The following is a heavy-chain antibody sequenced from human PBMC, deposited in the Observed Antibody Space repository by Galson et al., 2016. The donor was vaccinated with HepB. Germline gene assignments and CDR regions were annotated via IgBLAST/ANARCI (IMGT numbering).Heavy chain of an antibody. CDR1: GGTFSNYG. Sequence: KVSCKASGGTFSNYGVGWVRQMPGKGLEWMGIIYPGDSDTRYSPSFQGHVTISADKSINTVYLQWSSLKASDTAMYYCARAGGLDIWGQGTKVTVSS. CDR2: IYPGDSDT. V-gene: IGHV5-51*01. D-gene: IGHD1-26*01. J-gene: IGHJ3*02. CDR3: ARAGGLDI.